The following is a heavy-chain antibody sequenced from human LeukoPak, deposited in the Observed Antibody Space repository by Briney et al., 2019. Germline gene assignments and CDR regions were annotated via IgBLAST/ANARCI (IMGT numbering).Heavy chain of an antibody. CDR2: ISFDGSNK. CDR3: ARDPTGIAAAGTTTTYFDY. Sequence: PGGSLRLSCAASGFTFSSYAMHWVRQAPGKGLEWVAVISFDGSNKYYADSVKGRFTISRDNSKNTLYLQMNSLRAEDTAVYYCARDPTGIAAAGTTTTYFDYWGQGTLVTVSS. D-gene: IGHD6-13*01. V-gene: IGHV3-30*04. CDR1: GFTFSSYA. J-gene: IGHJ4*02.